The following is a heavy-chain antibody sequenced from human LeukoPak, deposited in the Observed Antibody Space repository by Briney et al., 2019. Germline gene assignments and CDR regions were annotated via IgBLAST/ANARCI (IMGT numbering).Heavy chain of an antibody. Sequence: GGSLRLSCAASGFTFTSYGMHWVRQAPGKGLDWVAVISYDGSNKYYADSVKGRFTISRDSSKNTLFLQMNSLRAEDTAVYYCAKGNLDAYYYYYTDVWGKGTTVTVSS. CDR3: AKGNLDAYYYYYTDV. V-gene: IGHV3-33*06. J-gene: IGHJ6*03. CDR1: GFTFTSYG. CDR2: ISYDGSNK. D-gene: IGHD1-14*01.